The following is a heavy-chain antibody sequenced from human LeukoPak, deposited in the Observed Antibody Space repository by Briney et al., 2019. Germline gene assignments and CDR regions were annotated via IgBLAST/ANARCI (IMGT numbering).Heavy chain of an antibody. V-gene: IGHV3-74*01. CDR1: GFTFSSYW. CDR2: INSDGSST. Sequence: PGGSLRLSCAASGFTFSSYWMHWVRQAPGKGLVWVSRINSDGSSTSYVDSVKGRFTISRDNAKNTLYLQMNSLRAEDTAVYYCAMLLAAAGKPMWFDPWGQGTLVTVSS. CDR3: AMLLAAAGKPMWFDP. J-gene: IGHJ5*02. D-gene: IGHD6-13*01.